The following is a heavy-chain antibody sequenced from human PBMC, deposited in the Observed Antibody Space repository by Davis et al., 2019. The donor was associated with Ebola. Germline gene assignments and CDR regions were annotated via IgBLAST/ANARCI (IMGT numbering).Heavy chain of an antibody. CDR1: GFTFSSYD. V-gene: IGHV3-23*01. Sequence: GESLKISCAASGFTFSSYDMSWVRQAPGKGLEWVSAISGSGGSTYYADSVKGRLTISRDNSKNTLYLQMNSLRAEDTAVYYCARADSSGWYVGYFQHWGQGTLVTVSS. CDR3: ARADSSGWYVGYFQH. J-gene: IGHJ1*01. CDR2: ISGSGGST. D-gene: IGHD6-19*01.